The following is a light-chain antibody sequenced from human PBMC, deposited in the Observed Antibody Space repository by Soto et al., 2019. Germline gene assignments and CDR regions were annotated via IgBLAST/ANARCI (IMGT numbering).Light chain of an antibody. Sequence: DIQMTQSPSSLSASVGDRVTITFRASQSISSNLNWYQQKPGKAPKLLIYAASSLQSGVPSRFSGSGSETDFTLTISSLQPEDFATYSCQQSYSTTWTFGQGTKVDIK. CDR1: QSISSN. J-gene: IGKJ1*01. CDR2: AAS. CDR3: QQSYSTTWT. V-gene: IGKV1-39*01.